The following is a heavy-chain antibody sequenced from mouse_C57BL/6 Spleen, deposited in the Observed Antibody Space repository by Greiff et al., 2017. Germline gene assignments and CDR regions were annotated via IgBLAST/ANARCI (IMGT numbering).Heavy chain of an antibody. J-gene: IGHJ2*01. CDR2: ISGGGGNT. CDR1: GFTFSSYT. Sequence: EVKLVEPGGGLVKPGGSLKLSCAASGFTFSSYTMSWVRQTPEKRLEWVATISGGGGNTYYPDSVKGRFTISRDNAKNTLYLQMSSLRSEDTALYYCARQTFYYFDYWGQGTTLTVSS. V-gene: IGHV5-9*01. CDR3: ARQTFYYFDY.